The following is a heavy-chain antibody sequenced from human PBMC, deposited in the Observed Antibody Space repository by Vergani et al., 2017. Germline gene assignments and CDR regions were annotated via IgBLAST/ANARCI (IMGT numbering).Heavy chain of an antibody. D-gene: IGHD4-17*01. V-gene: IGHV1-69-2*01. CDR1: GYTFSDHY. CDR2: VDPEDGET. J-gene: IGHJ6*02. CDR3: ATPQTVTTGGMQV. Sequence: EVQLVQSGAEVKKPGATMNISCKVSGYTFSDHYMHWVKQAPGKGLEWMGLVDPEDGETIYAEKFKGRVTIAADTSTATAHLELSSLRSEDTAVYYCATPQTVTTGGMQVWGQGTTVIVSS.